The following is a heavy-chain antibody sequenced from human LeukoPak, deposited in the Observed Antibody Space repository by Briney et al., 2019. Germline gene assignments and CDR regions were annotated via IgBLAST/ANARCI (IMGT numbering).Heavy chain of an antibody. CDR2: ISYDGSNK. CDR1: GFTFSSYG. V-gene: IGHV3-30*18. J-gene: IGHJ4*02. Sequence: PGGSLRLSCAASGFTFSSYGMHWVRQAPGKGLEWVAVISYDGSNKYYADSVKGRFTISRDNSKNTLYLQMNSLRGDDTAVYYCAKDPLKQQLVPYYFDYWGQGTLVTVSS. D-gene: IGHD6-13*01. CDR3: AKDPLKQQLVPYYFDY.